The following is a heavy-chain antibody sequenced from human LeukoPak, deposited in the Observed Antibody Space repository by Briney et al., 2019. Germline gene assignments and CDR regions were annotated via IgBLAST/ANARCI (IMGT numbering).Heavy chain of an antibody. V-gene: IGHV4-34*01. CDR2: INHSGST. J-gene: IGHJ2*01. Sequence: PSETLSLTCAVYGGSFSGYYWSWIRQPPGKGLEWIGEINHSGSTSYNPSLKSRVTISVDTSKNQFSLKLSSVTAADTAVYYCARDRVAYWYFDLWGRGTLVTVSS. CDR1: GGSFSGYY. CDR3: ARDRVAYWYFDL.